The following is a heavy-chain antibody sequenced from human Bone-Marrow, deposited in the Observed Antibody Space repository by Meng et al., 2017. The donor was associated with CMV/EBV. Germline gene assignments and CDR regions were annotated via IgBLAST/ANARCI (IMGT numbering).Heavy chain of an antibody. CDR2: INPNSGGT. V-gene: IGHV1-2*02. D-gene: IGHD6-6*01. CDR1: GYTFTGYY. CDR3: ARAYTFEYSSSSGFWFDP. Sequence: ASVKVSCKASGYTFTGYYMHWVRQAPGQGLEWMGWINPNSGGTNYAQKFQGRVTMTRDTSISTAYMELSRLRSDDTAVYYCARAYTFEYSSSSGFWFDPWGPGTLVTVSS. J-gene: IGHJ5*02.